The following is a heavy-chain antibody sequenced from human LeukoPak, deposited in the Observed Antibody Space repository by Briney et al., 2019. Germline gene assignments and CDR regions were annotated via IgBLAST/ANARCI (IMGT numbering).Heavy chain of an antibody. Sequence: GGSLRLSCVGSGFTFSDHYMSWIRQAPGKGLEWISYISSSSGNTIYYADSVKGRFTISRDNTKNSLFLQMNSLRAEDTAVYYCARDRQISSWLGFGPWGQGTLVTVSS. D-gene: IGHD3-10*01. J-gene: IGHJ5*02. CDR3: ARDRQISSWLGFGP. CDR2: ISSSSGNTI. CDR1: GFTFSDHY. V-gene: IGHV3-11*01.